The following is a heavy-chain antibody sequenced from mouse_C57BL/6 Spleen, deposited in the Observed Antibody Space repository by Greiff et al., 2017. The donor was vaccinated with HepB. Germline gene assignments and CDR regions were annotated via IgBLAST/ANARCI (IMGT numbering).Heavy chain of an antibody. CDR3: TPHYYGSSFYV. CDR1: GYTFTDYE. J-gene: IGHJ1*03. CDR2: IDPETGGT. V-gene: IGHV1-15*01. D-gene: IGHD1-1*01. Sequence: QVQLQQSGAELVRPGASVTLSCKASGYTFTDYEMHWVKQTPVHGLEWIGAIDPETGGTAYNQKFTGKAILTADKSSSTAYMELRSLTSEDSAVYYCTPHYYGSSFYVWGTGTTVTVSS.